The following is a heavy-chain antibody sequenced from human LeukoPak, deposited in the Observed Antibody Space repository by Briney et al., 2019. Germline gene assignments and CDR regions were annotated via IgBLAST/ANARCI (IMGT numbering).Heavy chain of an antibody. CDR2: ISSTSIYT. D-gene: IGHD6-13*01. CDR3: VREDGYSSSWYSDY. J-gene: IGHJ4*02. Sequence: GGSLRLSCAASGFTFSDYYMSWIRQAPGKGLEWVSDISSTSIYTNYADSVKGRFTISRDNAKNSLYLQMNSLRAEDTAVYYCVREDGYSSSWYSDYRGQGTLVTVSS. CDR1: GFTFSDYY. V-gene: IGHV3-11*05.